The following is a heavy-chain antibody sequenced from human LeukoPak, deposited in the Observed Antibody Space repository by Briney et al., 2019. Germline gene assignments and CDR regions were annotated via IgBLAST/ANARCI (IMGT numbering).Heavy chain of an antibody. J-gene: IGHJ4*02. V-gene: IGHV3-23*01. CDR3: AKNYYDSSGYAYYFDY. CDR1: GFTFSSYA. CDR2: ISGSGGST. D-gene: IGHD3-22*01. Sequence: GGSLRLSCAASGFTFSSYAMSRVRQAPGKGLEWVSAISGSGGSTYYADSVKGRFTISRDNSKNTLYLQMNSLRAEDTAVYYCAKNYYDSSGYAYYFDYWGQGTLVTVSS.